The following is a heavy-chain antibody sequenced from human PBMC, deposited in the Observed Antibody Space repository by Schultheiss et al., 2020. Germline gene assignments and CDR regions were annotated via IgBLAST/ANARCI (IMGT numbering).Heavy chain of an antibody. V-gene: IGHV3-15*01. Sequence: GESLKISCAASGFTFSNAWMSWVRQAPGKGLEWVGRIKSNTDGGTTDYAAPVKGRFTISRDDSKNTLYLQMNSLKTEDTAVYYCTTITVTSTHSDYWGQGTLVTVSS. CDR1: GFTFSNAW. CDR3: TTITVTSTHSDY. J-gene: IGHJ4*02. D-gene: IGHD4-11*01. CDR2: IKSNTDGGTT.